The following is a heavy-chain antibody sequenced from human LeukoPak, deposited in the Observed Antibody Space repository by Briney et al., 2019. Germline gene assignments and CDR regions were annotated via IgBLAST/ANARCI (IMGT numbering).Heavy chain of an antibody. V-gene: IGHV4-38-2*01. CDR2: FYPGGST. CDR3: ARLYTSGWHVDY. D-gene: IGHD6-19*01. CDR1: GYAISSGYY. J-gene: IGHJ4*02. Sequence: SETLSLTCAVSGYAISSGYYWGWIRQPPGKGLEWIGSFYPGGSTYYNPSLKSRVTISGDTSKNQFSLELSSVTAADAAVYYCARLYTSGWHVDYWGQGTLVTVSS.